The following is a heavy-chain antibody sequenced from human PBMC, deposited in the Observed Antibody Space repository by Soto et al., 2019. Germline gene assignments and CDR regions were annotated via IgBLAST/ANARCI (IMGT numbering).Heavy chain of an antibody. V-gene: IGHV1-69*01. CDR2: IIPIFGTA. Sequence: QVQLVQSGAEVKKPGSSVKVSCKASGGTFSSYAISWVRQAPGQGLEWMGGIIPIFGTANYAQKFQGRVTITADESTSTAYMELSSLRSEDTAVYYGARGYRAGRGVIIPTYYYYGMDVWGQGTTVTVSS. J-gene: IGHJ6*02. D-gene: IGHD3-10*01. CDR1: GGTFSSYA. CDR3: ARGYRAGRGVIIPTYYYYGMDV.